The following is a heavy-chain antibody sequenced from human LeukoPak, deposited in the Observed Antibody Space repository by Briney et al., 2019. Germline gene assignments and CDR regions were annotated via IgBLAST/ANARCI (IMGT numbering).Heavy chain of an antibody. J-gene: IGHJ5*02. CDR1: GYTFTDYY. D-gene: IGHD2-15*01. Sequence: GASVKVSCKVSGYTFTDYYMHWVQQAPGKGLEWMGLVDPEDGETIYAEKFQGRVTITADTSTDTAYMELSSLRSEDTAVYYCATEGYCSGGSCYSEWFDPWGQGTLVTVSS. CDR2: VDPEDGET. CDR3: ATEGYCSGGSCYSEWFDP. V-gene: IGHV1-69-2*01.